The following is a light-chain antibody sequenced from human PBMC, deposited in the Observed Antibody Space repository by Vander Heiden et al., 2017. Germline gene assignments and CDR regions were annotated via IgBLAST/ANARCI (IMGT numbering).Light chain of an antibody. CDR2: DTS. V-gene: IGKV3-15*01. Sequence: EVVMTQSPDTLSVSPGETATLSGRASQSISRDLAWYQQKPGQPPKLLIYDTSDRAAGLPARFRGSGSGTEFTLTISSLQSEDFEVYSCQQYNYWPPSFGGGTKVEIK. J-gene: IGKJ4*01. CDR1: QSISRD. CDR3: QQYNYWPPS.